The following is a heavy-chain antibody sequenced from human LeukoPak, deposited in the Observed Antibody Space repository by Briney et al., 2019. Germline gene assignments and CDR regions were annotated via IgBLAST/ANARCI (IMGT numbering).Heavy chain of an antibody. V-gene: IGHV1-18*01. CDR2: ISSYNGNT. CDR1: GYTFTSYG. CDR3: ARHTLYGSGSYYVYYFDY. J-gene: IGHJ4*02. D-gene: IGHD3-10*01. Sequence: GESLKISCKASGYTFTSYGISWVRQAPGQGLEWMGWISSYNGNTNYAQKLQGRVTMTTDTSTSAAYMELRSLRSDDTAVYYCARHTLYGSGSYYVYYFDYWGQGTLVTVSS.